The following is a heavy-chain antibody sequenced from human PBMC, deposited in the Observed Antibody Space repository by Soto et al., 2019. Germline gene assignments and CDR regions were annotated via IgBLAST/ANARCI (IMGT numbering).Heavy chain of an antibody. CDR3: ASLGVGDWANYYYYYGMDV. V-gene: IGHV3-23*01. D-gene: IGHD2-21*02. J-gene: IGHJ6*02. CDR2: VTANGGST. CDR1: GVTFSVYS. Sequence: XESLILSCAATGVTFSVYSMTWVRQAPGKGLEWVSAVTANGGSTYSADSVKGRFTIYRDNSKNTLFLQMNSPRAEDTAVYYCASLGVGDWANYYYYYGMDVWGQGTTVTVSS.